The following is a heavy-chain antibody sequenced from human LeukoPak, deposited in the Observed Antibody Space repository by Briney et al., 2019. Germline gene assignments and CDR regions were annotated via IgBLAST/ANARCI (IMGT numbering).Heavy chain of an antibody. CDR2: IYYSGST. J-gene: IGHJ6*03. Sequence: PSETLSLTCTVSGGSISSSSYYWGWIRQPPGKGLEWIGSIYYSGSTYYNPSLKSRVTISVDTSTNQFSLKLSSVTAADTAVYYCARQPYSGSYDYYMDVWGKGTTVTVSS. D-gene: IGHD1-26*01. CDR3: ARQPYSGSYDYYMDV. CDR1: GGSISSSSYY. V-gene: IGHV4-39*01.